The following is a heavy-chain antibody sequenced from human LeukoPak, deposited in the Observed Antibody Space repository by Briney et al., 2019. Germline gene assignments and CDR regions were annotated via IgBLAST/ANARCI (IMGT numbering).Heavy chain of an antibody. CDR2: IYTGGST. CDR1: GFTLSSNY. D-gene: IGHD3-10*01. Sequence: SGGSLRLSCAASGFTLSSNYMSWVRQAPGKGLEWVSVIYTGGSTYYADSVRGRFTISRDNSKNTLYLQMNRLRAEDTAIYYCAKDGLGDYWGQGTLVTVSS. V-gene: IGHV3-53*01. CDR3: AKDGLGDY. J-gene: IGHJ4*02.